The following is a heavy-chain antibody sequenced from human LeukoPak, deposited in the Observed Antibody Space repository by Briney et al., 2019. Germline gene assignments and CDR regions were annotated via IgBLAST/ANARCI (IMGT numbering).Heavy chain of an antibody. CDR3: AFLWFGELLSTFDY. D-gene: IGHD3-10*01. CDR1: GFTFSSYG. V-gene: IGHV3-23*01. CDR2: ISGSGGST. J-gene: IGHJ4*02. Sequence: GGSLRLSCAASGFTFSSYGMSWVRQAPGKGLEWGSAISGSGGSTYYADSVKGRFTISRDNSKNTLYPQMNSLRAEDTAVYYCAFLWFGELLSTFDYWGQGTLVTVSS.